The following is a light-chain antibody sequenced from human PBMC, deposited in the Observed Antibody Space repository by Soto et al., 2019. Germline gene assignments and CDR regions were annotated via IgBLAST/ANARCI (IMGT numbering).Light chain of an antibody. CDR1: STNIGNNY. V-gene: IGLV1-51*01. J-gene: IGLJ2*01. CDR2: DNS. Sequence: QSVLTQPPSVSGAPGQKVTISCSGSSTNIGNNYISWYQHLPGTPPKLLIYDNSERPSGIPDRFSGSKSGTSATLGITGLQTGDEADYYCGTWDSSLSAGVFGGGTKVTVL. CDR3: GTWDSSLSAGV.